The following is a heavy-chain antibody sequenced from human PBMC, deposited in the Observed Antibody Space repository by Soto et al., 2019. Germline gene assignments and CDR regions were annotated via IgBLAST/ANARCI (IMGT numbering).Heavy chain of an antibody. CDR2: INPNTGNT. D-gene: IGHD2-15*01. CDR1: GYTFSGHF. Sequence: QVQLVQSGADLKKPGASVKVSCKTSGYTFSGHFLQWVGRAPGAGPEWMGWINPNTGNTKYGQKFEGRVTMTRDMSSSTAYMELTRLTVDDTAVYFCARAGSYCSGGSCSFAYWGQGSLVTVSS. V-gene: IGHV1-2*02. J-gene: IGHJ4*02. CDR3: ARAGSYCSGGSCSFAY.